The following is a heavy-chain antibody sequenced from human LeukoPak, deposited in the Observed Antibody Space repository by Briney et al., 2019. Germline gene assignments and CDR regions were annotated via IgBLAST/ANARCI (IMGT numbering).Heavy chain of an antibody. D-gene: IGHD3-16*02. V-gene: IGHV4-31*11. Sequence: SQTLSLTCAVSGGSISSGGYYWSWIRQHPGKGLEWIGYIYYSGSTYYNPSLKSRVTIAVDPSKHQFPLTLSSVPAAATAVYYCARAPYDYVWGSYRIRFDYWGQGTLVTVSS. CDR3: ARAPYDYVWGSYRIRFDY. CDR1: GGSISSGGYY. CDR2: IYYSGST. J-gene: IGHJ4*02.